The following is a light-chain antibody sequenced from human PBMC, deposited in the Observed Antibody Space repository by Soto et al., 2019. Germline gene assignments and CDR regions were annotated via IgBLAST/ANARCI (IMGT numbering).Light chain of an antibody. CDR2: KNT. J-gene: IGLJ2*01. Sequence: QSVLTQPPSASGTPGQRVTISCSGSSSNIGTYHVFWYQHLPGTAPKVVIYKNTQRPSGVPDRISGSTSGTSASLAISGLRSEDEAEYYCATWDASLSGLVFGGGTKLTVL. V-gene: IGLV1-47*01. CDR1: SSNIGTYH. CDR3: ATWDASLSGLV.